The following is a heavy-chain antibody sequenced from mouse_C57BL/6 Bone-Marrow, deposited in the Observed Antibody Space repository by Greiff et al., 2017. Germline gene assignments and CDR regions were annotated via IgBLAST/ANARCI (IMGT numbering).Heavy chain of an antibody. Sequence: QVQLKESGAELVRPGTSVKVSCKASGYAFTNYLIEWVKQRPGQGLEWIGVINPGSGGTNYNEKFKGKATLTADKSSSTAYMQLSSLTSEDSAVYFCARSTRGDYWGQGTSVTVSS. CDR2: INPGSGGT. V-gene: IGHV1-54*01. CDR1: GYAFTNYL. J-gene: IGHJ4*01. CDR3: ARSTRGDY.